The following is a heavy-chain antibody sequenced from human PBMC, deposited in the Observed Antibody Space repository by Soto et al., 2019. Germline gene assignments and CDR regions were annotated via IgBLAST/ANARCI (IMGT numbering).Heavy chain of an antibody. CDR2: INLGDSHT. V-gene: IGHV5-51*01. CDR3: ARRHCSGGICFFFDY. CDR1: GFIFRKYT. D-gene: IGHD2-15*01. J-gene: IGHJ4*02. Sequence: GEALKISCEGSGFIFRKYTVGWVRQIPGKGLEWMGIINLGDSHTIYSPSFQGQVTISADKSINTAYLQWSSLEASDTAIYFCARRHCSGGICFFFDYCGQGTLVTVSS.